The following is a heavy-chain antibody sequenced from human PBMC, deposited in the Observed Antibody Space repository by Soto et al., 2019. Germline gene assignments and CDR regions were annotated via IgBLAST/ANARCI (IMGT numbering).Heavy chain of an antibody. CDR2: ISSSSSYI. D-gene: IGHD2-21*02. V-gene: IGHV3-21*01. Sequence: EVQLVESGGGLVKPGGSLRLSCAASGFTFSTYNLNWVRQAPGKGLEWVSSISSSSSYIYYADSVKGRFTISRDNAKDSLYMPMNSLRAEDTAVYYCAKVRPPYCGGDCAWWFDPWGQGTLVTVSS. CDR1: GFTFSTYN. CDR3: AKVRPPYCGGDCAWWFDP. J-gene: IGHJ5*02.